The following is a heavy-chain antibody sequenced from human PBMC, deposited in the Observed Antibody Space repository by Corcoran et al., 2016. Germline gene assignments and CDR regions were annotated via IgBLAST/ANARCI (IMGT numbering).Heavy chain of an antibody. J-gene: IGHJ6*02. D-gene: IGHD7-27*01. CDR1: GGTFSSYA. Sequence: QVQLVQSGAEVKKPASSVKVSCKASGGTFSSYAINWVRQAPGQGLEWMGGIIPIFGTANYARKFQGRVTITADESTSTAYMELSSLRSEDTAVYYSASSPTLGGLDVWGQGTTDTVSS. CDR3: ASSPTLGGLDV. V-gene: IGHV1-69*01. CDR2: IIPIFGTA.